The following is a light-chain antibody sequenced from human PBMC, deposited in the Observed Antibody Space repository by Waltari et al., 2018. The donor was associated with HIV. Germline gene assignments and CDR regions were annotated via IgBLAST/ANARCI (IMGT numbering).Light chain of an antibody. J-gene: IGLJ3*02. CDR1: SSDIRVYNS. Sequence: QSALPQPASGSGSPGPSITISCTGPSSDIRVYNSVSWYQHHPGNTPKVIIDEVTNRPSGVSNRFSGSKSGNTASLTISGLQAEDEADYFCTSYISSSTPVFGGGTKLTVL. CDR2: EVT. CDR3: TSYISSSTPV. V-gene: IGLV2-14*01.